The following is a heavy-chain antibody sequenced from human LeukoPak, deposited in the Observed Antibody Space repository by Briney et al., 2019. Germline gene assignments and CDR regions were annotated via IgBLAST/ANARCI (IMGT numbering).Heavy chain of an antibody. D-gene: IGHD4-17*01. J-gene: IGHJ5*02. V-gene: IGHV3-23*01. Sequence: GGSLRLSCSASGFTFRNHAMSWVRQAPGKGLEWVSGISGSGDSTYYVDSVKGRFTISRDNSKSTLYLQMNSLRAEETAVYYCVRQYSTLTDLNWFDPWGQGTLVAVSS. CDR1: GFTFRNHA. CDR3: VRQYSTLTDLNWFDP. CDR2: ISGSGDST.